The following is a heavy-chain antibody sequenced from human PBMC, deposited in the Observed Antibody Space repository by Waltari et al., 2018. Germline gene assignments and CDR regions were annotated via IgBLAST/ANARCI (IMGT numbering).Heavy chain of an antibody. D-gene: IGHD3-16*01. V-gene: IGHV3-64D*06. CDR3: AKGGMGDYFDS. CDR2: SSKYGGNT. CDR1: GFTFRTYG. Sequence: EVQLVESGGGLVQPGGSLRLSCSASGFTFRTYGMYWVRQAPGKGLEYGSASSKYGGNTLYADSVKGRLIISRDNAKNTLYLQMGSLRAEDTAVYYCAKGGMGDYFDSWGQGTLVTVSS. J-gene: IGHJ4*02.